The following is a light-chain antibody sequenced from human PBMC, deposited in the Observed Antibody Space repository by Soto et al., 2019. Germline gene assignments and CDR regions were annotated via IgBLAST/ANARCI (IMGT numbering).Light chain of an antibody. V-gene: IGKV1-5*01. J-gene: IGKJ2*01. CDR2: DAS. Sequence: IPMTQYPSTLYASVGDIVTIPCLARHSISSWFAWYQQKTGKAPKLLIYDASSLECGVPSRLRGSGSGTEFTLTISSLQPDDVATYYCQQYNSYPYTFGQGTKLEIK. CDR1: HSISSW. CDR3: QQYNSYPYT.